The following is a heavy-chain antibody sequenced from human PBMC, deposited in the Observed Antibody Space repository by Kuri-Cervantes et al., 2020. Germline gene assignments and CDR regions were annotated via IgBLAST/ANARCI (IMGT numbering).Heavy chain of an antibody. D-gene: IGHD6-13*01. J-gene: IGHJ6*02. V-gene: IGHV3-9*01. CDR3: AKDISSSPYYYGMDV. CDR2: ISWNSGSI. CDR1: GFTFDDYA. Sequence: GGSLRLSCAASGFTFDDYAMHWVRQAPGKGLEWVSGISWNSGSIGYADSVKGRSTISRDNAKYSLYLQMNSLRAEDTALYYCAKDISSSPYYYGMDVWGQGTTVTVSS.